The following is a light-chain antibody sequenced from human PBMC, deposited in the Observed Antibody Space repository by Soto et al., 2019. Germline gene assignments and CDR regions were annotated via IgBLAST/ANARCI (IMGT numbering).Light chain of an antibody. CDR3: SSNGGSYSVVV. J-gene: IGLJ2*01. Sequence: QSVLTQPPSASGSPGQSVTISCTGTSSDIGGNNYVSWYQQHPGKAPKLMIYEVTKRPSGVPDRFSGSMSGNTASLTVSGLQAEDEADYYCSSNGGSYSVVVFGGGTKLTVL. V-gene: IGLV2-8*01. CDR2: EVT. CDR1: SSDIGGNNY.